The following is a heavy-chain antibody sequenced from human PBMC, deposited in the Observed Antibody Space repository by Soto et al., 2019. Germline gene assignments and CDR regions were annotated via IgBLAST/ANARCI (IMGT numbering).Heavy chain of an antibody. Sequence: QVQLVQSGAEVKKPGASVKVSCKASGYTFTSYDINWVRQATGQGLEWMGWMNPNSGNTAYAQKFQGRVNMSRNTSISTAYMELSSLRSEDTAVYYCARERGCSGGSCYFFDYWGQGTLVTVSS. CDR1: GYTFTSYD. CDR2: MNPNSGNT. J-gene: IGHJ4*02. D-gene: IGHD2-15*01. V-gene: IGHV1-8*01. CDR3: ARERGCSGGSCYFFDY.